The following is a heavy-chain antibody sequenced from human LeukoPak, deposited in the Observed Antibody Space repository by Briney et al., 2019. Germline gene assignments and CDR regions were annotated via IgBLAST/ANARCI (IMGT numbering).Heavy chain of an antibody. Sequence: GGSLRLSCAASGFTFSSYSMNWVRQAPGKGLEWVANIKQDGSEKYYVDSVKGRFTISRDNAKNSLYLQMNSLRAEDTAVYYCARVSIAARWRYFQHWGQGTLVTVSS. V-gene: IGHV3-7*01. CDR1: GFTFSSYS. J-gene: IGHJ1*01. CDR2: IKQDGSEK. CDR3: ARVSIAARWRYFQH. D-gene: IGHD6-6*01.